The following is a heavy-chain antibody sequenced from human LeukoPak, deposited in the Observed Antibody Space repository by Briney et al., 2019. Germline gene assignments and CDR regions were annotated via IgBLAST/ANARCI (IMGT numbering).Heavy chain of an antibody. CDR2: IYSGGST. CDR3: ARDRNFPRDQFDY. V-gene: IGHV3-53*01. D-gene: IGHD2-2*01. Sequence: GGSLRLSCAASGFTVSGNYMSWVRQAPGKGLEWVSVIYSGGSTYYADSVKGRFTISRDNSKNTLYLQMNSLRAEDTAVYFCARDRNFPRDQFDYWGQGTLVTVSS. CDR1: GFTVSGNY. J-gene: IGHJ4*02.